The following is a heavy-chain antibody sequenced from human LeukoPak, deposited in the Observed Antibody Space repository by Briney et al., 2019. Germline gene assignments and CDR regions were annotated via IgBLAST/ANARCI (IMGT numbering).Heavy chain of an antibody. CDR1: GGSFSGYY. V-gene: IGHV4-34*01. CDR2: INHSGST. Sequence: SETLSLTCAVYGGSFSGYYWSWIRQPPGKGLGWIGEINHSGSTNYNPSLKSRVTISVDTSKNQFSLKLSSVTAADTAVYYCARAPLRWQRWFDPWGQGTLVTVSS. J-gene: IGHJ5*02. D-gene: IGHD4-23*01. CDR3: ARAPLRWQRWFDP.